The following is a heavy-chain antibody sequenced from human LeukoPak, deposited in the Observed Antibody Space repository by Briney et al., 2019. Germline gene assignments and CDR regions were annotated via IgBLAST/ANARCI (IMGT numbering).Heavy chain of an antibody. CDR3: ARDEGYSYGSCDY. J-gene: IGHJ4*02. D-gene: IGHD5-18*01. CDR1: GFTFSDYY. V-gene: IGHV3-11*06. CDR2: ISSSSSYT. Sequence: GSLRLSCAASGFTFSDYYMSWIRPAPGKGLEWVSYISSSSSYTNYADSVKGRFTISRDNAKNSLYLPMNSLRAEDTAVYYCARDEGYSYGSCDYWGQGTLVTGSS.